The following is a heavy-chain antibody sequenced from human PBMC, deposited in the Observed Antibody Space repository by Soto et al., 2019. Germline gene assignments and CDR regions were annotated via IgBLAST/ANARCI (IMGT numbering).Heavy chain of an antibody. CDR3: ARVHCSAGTCLDGLDF. J-gene: IGHJ6*02. CDR2: IYYRSKWFH. V-gene: IGHV6-1*01. Sequence: SQTLSLPCVISGDSVSRNGACWNWIRQSPSRGLQWLGRIYYRSKWFHDYAASVESRMAINPDTSRNQFSLQLNYVTPEDTAVYYCARVHCSAGTCLDGLDFWGQGTTVTVSS. CDR1: GDSVSRNGAC. D-gene: IGHD2-15*01.